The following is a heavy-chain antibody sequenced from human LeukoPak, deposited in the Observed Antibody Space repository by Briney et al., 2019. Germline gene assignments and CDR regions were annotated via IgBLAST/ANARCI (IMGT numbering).Heavy chain of an antibody. V-gene: IGHV4-38-2*01. CDR3: ARAFEYSSSSVDY. D-gene: IGHD6-6*01. Sequence: SETLSLTCAISGYSISSGYYWGWIRQPPGKGLEWIGSIYHSGSTYYNPSLKSRVTISVDTSKNQFSLKLCSVTAADTAVYYCARAFEYSSSSVDYWGQGTLVTVSS. CDR2: IYHSGST. CDR1: GYSISSGYY. J-gene: IGHJ4*02.